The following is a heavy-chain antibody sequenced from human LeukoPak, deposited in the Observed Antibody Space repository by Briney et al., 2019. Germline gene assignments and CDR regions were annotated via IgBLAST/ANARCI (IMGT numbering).Heavy chain of an antibody. CDR1: GGTFSSYT. D-gene: IGHD2-2*01. CDR2: IIPILGIA. J-gene: IGHJ4*02. CDR3: ARSYCSSTSCYSDY. Sequence: SVKVSRKASGGTFSSYTISWVRQAPGQGLEWIGRIIPILGIANYAQKFQGRVTITADKSTSTAYMELSSLRSEDTAVYYCARSYCSSTSCYSDYWGQGTLVTVSS. V-gene: IGHV1-69*02.